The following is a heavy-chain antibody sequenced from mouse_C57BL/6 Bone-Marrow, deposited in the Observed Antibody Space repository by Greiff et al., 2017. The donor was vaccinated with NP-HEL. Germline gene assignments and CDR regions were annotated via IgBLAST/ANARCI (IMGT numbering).Heavy chain of an antibody. J-gene: IGHJ2*01. CDR3: ASLITTVFDY. CDR1: GFTFSSYG. V-gene: IGHV5-6*01. D-gene: IGHD1-1*01. CDR2: ISSGGSYT. Sequence: EVQRVESGGDLVKPGGSLKLSCAASGFTFSSYGMSWVRQTPDKRLEWVATISSGGSYTYYPDSVKGRFTISRDNAKNTLYLQMSSLKSEDTAMYYCASLITTVFDYWGQGTTLTVSS.